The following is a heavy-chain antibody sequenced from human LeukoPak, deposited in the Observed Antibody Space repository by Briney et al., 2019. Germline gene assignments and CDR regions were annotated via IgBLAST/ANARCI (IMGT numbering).Heavy chain of an antibody. V-gene: IGHV3-9*01. Sequence: PGGSLRLSCAASGFTFDDYAMHWVRQAPGKGPEWVSGISWNSGSIGYADSVKGRFTISRDNAKNSLCLQMNSLRAEDTALYYCAKDSSGSAFDYWGQGTLVTVSS. J-gene: IGHJ4*02. CDR1: GFTFDDYA. CDR2: ISWNSGSI. CDR3: AKDSSGSAFDY. D-gene: IGHD6-19*01.